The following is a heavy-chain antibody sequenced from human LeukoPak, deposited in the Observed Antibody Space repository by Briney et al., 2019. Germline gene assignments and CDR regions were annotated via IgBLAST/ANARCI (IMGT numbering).Heavy chain of an antibody. CDR1: GYTFTGYY. D-gene: IGHD1-26*01. V-gene: IGHV1-2*02. CDR2: INPNSGGT. J-gene: IGHJ4*02. Sequence: ASVKVSCKASGYTFTGYYMHWVRQAPGQGLEWMGWINPNSGGTNYAQKFQGRVTMTRDTSISTAYMELSRLRSDDTAVYYCAKISGPRDYFDYWGQGTLVTVSS. CDR3: AKISGPRDYFDY.